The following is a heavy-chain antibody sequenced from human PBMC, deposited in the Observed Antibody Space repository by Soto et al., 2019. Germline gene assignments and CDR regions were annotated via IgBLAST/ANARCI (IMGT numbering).Heavy chain of an antibody. CDR2: ISSTTNYI. Sequence: PVGSLRLSCAASGFTLTRYSMNWVGQAPGKGLEWVSSISSTTNYIYYGDSMKGRFTISRDNAKNSLYLEMNSLRAEDTAVYYCARESEDLTSNFDYWGQGTLVTVSS. J-gene: IGHJ4*02. CDR3: ARESEDLTSNFDY. V-gene: IGHV3-21*06. CDR1: GFTLTRYS.